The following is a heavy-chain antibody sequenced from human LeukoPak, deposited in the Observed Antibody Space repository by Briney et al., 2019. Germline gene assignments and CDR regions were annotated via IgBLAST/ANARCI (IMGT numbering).Heavy chain of an antibody. V-gene: IGHV4-59*01. CDR1: GGSISSYY. CDR2: IYYSGST. CDR3: ARVSRYYYDSSGYNYGMDV. J-gene: IGHJ6*02. Sequence: SETLSLTCAVSGGSISSYYWSWIRQPPGKGLEWIGYIYYSGSTNYNPSLKSRVTISVDTSKNQFSLKLSSVTAADTAVYYCARVSRYYYDSSGYNYGMDVWGQGTTVTVSS. D-gene: IGHD3-22*01.